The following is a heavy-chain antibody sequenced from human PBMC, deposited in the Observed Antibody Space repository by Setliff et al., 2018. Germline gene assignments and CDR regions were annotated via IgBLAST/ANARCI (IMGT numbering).Heavy chain of an antibody. CDR2: IIQDAST. V-gene: IGHV3-53*01. Sequence: LRLSCETFGFTFRAYSMTWVRQSPGKGLEWLAGIIQDASTFYAESVNGRFTISRDNSKSSVFLQMNDLRVEDTAIYYCAKDRVDDGVWDFDPWGQGTLVTVSS. CDR1: GFTFRAYS. D-gene: IGHD2-8*01. CDR3: AKDRVDDGVWDFDP. J-gene: IGHJ5*02.